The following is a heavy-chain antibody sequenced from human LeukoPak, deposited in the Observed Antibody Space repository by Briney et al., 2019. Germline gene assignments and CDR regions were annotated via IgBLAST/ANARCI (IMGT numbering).Heavy chain of an antibody. J-gene: IGHJ4*02. V-gene: IGHV3-7*01. D-gene: IGHD2-15*01. Sequence: GGSLRLSCATSGFTFNNYHMSWVRRAPGKGLEWVAKIEQDGSKKYYVDSVEGRFSISRDNAKNSLYLQMNSLRAEDTAVYYCARDPGYEFDYWGQGTLVTVSS. CDR2: IEQDGSKK. CDR1: GFTFNNYH. CDR3: ARDPGYEFDY.